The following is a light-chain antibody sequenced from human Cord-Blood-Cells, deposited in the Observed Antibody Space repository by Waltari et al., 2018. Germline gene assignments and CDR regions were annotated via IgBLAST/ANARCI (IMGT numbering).Light chain of an antibody. CDR1: QSISSY. J-gene: IGKJ1*01. CDR2: AAS. CDR3: QQSYSTPRT. Sequence: DIQMTQSPSSLSASVGARVTTTCRASQSISSYLNWYQQKPGKAPKLLIYAASSLQSGVPSRFSGSGSGTDLTLTISSLQPEDFATYYCQQSYSTPRTFGQGTKVEIK. V-gene: IGKV1-39*01.